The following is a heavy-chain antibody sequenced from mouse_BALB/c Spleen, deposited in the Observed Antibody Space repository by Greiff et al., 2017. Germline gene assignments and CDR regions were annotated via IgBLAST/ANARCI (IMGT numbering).Heavy chain of an antibody. J-gene: IGHJ4*01. CDR1: GFTFSSFG. CDR3: ARPYYYGSRDYAMDY. Sequence: EVKLVESGGGLVQPGGSRKLSCAASGFTFSSFGMHWVRQAPEKGLEWVAYISSGSSTIYYADTVKGRFTISRDNPKNTLFLQMTSLRSEDTAMYYCARPYYYGSRDYAMDYWGQGTSVTVSS. D-gene: IGHD1-1*01. V-gene: IGHV5-17*02. CDR2: ISSGSSTI.